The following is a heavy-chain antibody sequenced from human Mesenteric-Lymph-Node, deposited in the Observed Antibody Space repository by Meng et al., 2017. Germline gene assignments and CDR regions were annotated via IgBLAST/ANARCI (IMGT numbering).Heavy chain of an antibody. D-gene: IGHD4-11*01. J-gene: IGHJ4*02. CDR1: GGSISSGGYY. Sequence: QLQLQDSGPGLLKPSQTLSLTCPVSGGSISSGGYYWSWIRQHPGKGLEWIGYIYYNGSTSYNPSLKSRVTISVDKSKNQFSLKLSSVTAADTAVYYCATHNDDYSLDYWGQGTLVTVSS. CDR3: ATHNDDYSLDY. CDR2: IYYNGST. V-gene: IGHV4-31*09.